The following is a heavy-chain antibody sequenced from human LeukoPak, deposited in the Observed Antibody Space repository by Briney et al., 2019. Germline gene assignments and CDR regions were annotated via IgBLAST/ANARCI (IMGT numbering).Heavy chain of an antibody. CDR3: AKVSWANYFDY. V-gene: IGHV3-23*01. CDR2: ISGSGDKT. Sequence: PPGGSLRLSCASSGFIFSSYAKSWVRQAPGKGLEWVSGISGSGDKTHYVESVKGGFTISRDNSKNTLYLQMNSLRAEDTAVYSCAKVSWANYFDYWGQGTLVTVSS. D-gene: IGHD6-13*01. J-gene: IGHJ4*02. CDR1: GFIFSSYA.